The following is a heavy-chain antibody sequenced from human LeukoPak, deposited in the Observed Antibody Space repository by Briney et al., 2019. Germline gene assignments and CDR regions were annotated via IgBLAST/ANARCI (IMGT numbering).Heavy chain of an antibody. D-gene: IGHD3-22*01. CDR2: IYHRGST. Sequence: SETLSLTCTVSGYSISSDYYWGWIRQPPGRGLEWIGTIYHRGSTYYNPSLKSRVTISVDTSKNQFSLKLSSVTAADTAVYYCARLVRYYDSSGYPYYYYYMDVWGKGTTVTISS. V-gene: IGHV4-38-2*02. CDR1: GYSISSDYY. J-gene: IGHJ6*03. CDR3: ARLVRYYDSSGYPYYYYYMDV.